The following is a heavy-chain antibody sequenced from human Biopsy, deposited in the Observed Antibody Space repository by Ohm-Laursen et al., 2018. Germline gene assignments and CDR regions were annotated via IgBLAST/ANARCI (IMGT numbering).Heavy chain of an antibody. Sequence: SLRLSCAASGFRFSDYAVQWVRQAPGKGLEWVSGISVSGSSTFQADSVKDRFTISRDNSKSTLYLQMNSLRADDTAVYYCARSLSGDYVDDAFDIWGQGTMVTVSS. CDR3: ARSLSGDYVDDAFDI. D-gene: IGHD3-16*01. V-gene: IGHV3-23*01. J-gene: IGHJ3*02. CDR2: ISVSGSST. CDR1: GFRFSDYA.